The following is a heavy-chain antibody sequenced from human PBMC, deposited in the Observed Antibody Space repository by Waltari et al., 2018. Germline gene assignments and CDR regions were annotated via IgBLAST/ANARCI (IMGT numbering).Heavy chain of an antibody. CDR2: IIPCLGIA. V-gene: IGHV1-69*10. CDR3: ARYNGNDGVYYYGMDV. D-gene: IGHD1-1*01. CDR1: GGTFSSYA. J-gene: IGHJ6*02. Sequence: QVQLVQSGAEVKKPGSSVKVSCKASGGTFSSYAISWVRQAPGKGLEWMGGIIPCLGIANYAQKFQGRVTITADKSTSTAYMELSSLRSEDTAVYYCARYNGNDGVYYYGMDVWGQGTTVTVSS.